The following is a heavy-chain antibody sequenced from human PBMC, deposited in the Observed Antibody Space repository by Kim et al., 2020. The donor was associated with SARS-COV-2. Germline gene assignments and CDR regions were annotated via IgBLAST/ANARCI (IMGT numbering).Heavy chain of an antibody. Sequence: GGSLRLSCAASGFTFSSYSMNWVRQAPGKGLEWVSSISSSSSYIYYADSVKGRFTISRDNAKNSLYLQMNSLRAEDTAVYYCARGVNFFAFDIWGQGTMVTVSS. CDR2: ISSSSSYI. V-gene: IGHV3-21*01. J-gene: IGHJ3*02. CDR3: ARGVNFFAFDI. D-gene: IGHD1-7*01. CDR1: GFTFSSYS.